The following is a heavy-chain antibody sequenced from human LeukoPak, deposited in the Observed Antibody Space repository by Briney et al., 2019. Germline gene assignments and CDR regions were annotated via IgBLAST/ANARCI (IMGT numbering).Heavy chain of an antibody. Sequence: TSETLSLTCAVYGGSFSDYYWSWIRQPPGKGLEWIGEINHSGSTNYNPSLKSRVTISVDTSKNQFSVNLSSVTAADTAVYYCARVGCSGGSCYRLRYYMDVWGKGTTVTVSS. V-gene: IGHV4-34*01. J-gene: IGHJ6*03. CDR3: ARVGCSGGSCYRLRYYMDV. CDR1: GGSFSDYY. D-gene: IGHD2-15*01. CDR2: INHSGST.